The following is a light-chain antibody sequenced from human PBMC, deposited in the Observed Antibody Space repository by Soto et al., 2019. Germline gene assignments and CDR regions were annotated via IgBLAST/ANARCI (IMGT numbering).Light chain of an antibody. V-gene: IGLV2-14*01. J-gene: IGLJ3*02. CDR3: SSYTTSTTWV. CDR1: TSDIGAYNY. CDR2: EVS. Sequence: QSALTQPASVSGSPGQSITISCTGTTSDIGAYNYVSWYQQSPGKAPKLMIYEVSNRPSGISNRFSGSKSGNTASLTISGLQAEDEADYYCSSYTTSTTWVFGGGTKVTVL.